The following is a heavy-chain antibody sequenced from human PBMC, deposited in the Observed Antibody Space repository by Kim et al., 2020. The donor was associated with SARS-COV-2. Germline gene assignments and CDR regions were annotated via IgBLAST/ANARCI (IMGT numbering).Heavy chain of an antibody. D-gene: IGHD1-26*01. Sequence: ASVKVSCKVSGYTLTELSMHWVRQAPGKGLEWMGGFDPEDGETIYAQKFQGRVTMTEDTSTDTAYMELSSLRSEDTAVYYCATTPPYSGSYSFDYWGQGTLVTVSS. CDR2: FDPEDGET. CDR3: ATTPPYSGSYSFDY. J-gene: IGHJ4*02. V-gene: IGHV1-24*01. CDR1: GYTLTELS.